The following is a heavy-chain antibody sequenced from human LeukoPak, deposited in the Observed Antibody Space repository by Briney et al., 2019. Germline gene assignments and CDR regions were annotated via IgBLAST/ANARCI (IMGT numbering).Heavy chain of an antibody. CDR3: VKSAGKDGYRDVFDI. CDR2: ITKNGDKT. D-gene: IGHD5-24*01. V-gene: IGHV3-23*01. Sequence: GGSLRLSCVPSGITFSNSALNWVRQVPGKGLEWVATITKNGDKTYYADSVKGLFIISRDTFRDTLYLQMNSLRAEDTAVHYCVKSAGKDGYRDVFDIWGQGTVVTVSS. J-gene: IGHJ3*02. CDR1: GITFSNSA.